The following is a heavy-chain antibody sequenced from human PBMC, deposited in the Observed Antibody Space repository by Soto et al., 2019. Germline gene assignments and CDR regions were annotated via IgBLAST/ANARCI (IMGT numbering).Heavy chain of an antibody. V-gene: IGHV3-11*01. Sequence: GGSLRLSCAASGFPFSDSYMTWIRQAPGKGLEEIATISSTGSTPYYADSVKGRFTMSRDNAQNSLYLEMNNLRAEDTAVYYCARGQQLVANWLDPWGQGILVTVSS. D-gene: IGHD6-6*01. CDR3: ARGQQLVANWLDP. CDR1: GFPFSDSY. J-gene: IGHJ5*02. CDR2: ISSTGSTP.